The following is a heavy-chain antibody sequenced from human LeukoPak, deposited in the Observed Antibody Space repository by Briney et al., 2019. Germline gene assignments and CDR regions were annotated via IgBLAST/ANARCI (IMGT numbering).Heavy chain of an antibody. CDR1: GFTFSSYW. D-gene: IGHD3-10*01. CDR2: IKQDGSEK. V-gene: IGHV3-7*01. J-gene: IGHJ3*02. CDR3: ARDRNLWFELATTDPDAFDI. Sequence: PGRSLRLSCAVSGFTFSSYWMSWVRQAPGKGREWVANIKQDGSEKYYVDSVKGRFTIPRDNAKNSLYLQMNSLRAEDTAVYYCARDRNLWFELATTDPDAFDIWGQGTMVTVSS.